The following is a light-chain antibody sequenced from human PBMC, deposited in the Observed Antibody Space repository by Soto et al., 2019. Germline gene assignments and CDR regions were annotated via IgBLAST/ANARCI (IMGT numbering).Light chain of an antibody. CDR1: HSVSSN. Sequence: EIVMTQSPATLSVSPGERATLSCRASHSVSSNLAWYQQKPGQAPRLLIYDASTRATGIPARFSGSGSGTEFTLTINSLQSEDFAVYYCQQYNYWPPLTFGGGTKVDIK. J-gene: IGKJ4*01. V-gene: IGKV3-15*01. CDR2: DAS. CDR3: QQYNYWPPLT.